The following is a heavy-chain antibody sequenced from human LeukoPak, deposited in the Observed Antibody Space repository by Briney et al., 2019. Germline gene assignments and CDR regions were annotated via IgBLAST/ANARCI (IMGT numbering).Heavy chain of an antibody. Sequence: GGTLRLSCAASGFTFRSYSMNWVRQAPGKGLEWVSYISSSSSTIYYADSVKGRFTISRDNAKNSLYLQMNSLRAEDTAVYYCARTLVGATRPYYFDYWGQGTLVTVSS. CDR1: GFTFRSYS. CDR3: ARTLVGATRPYYFDY. V-gene: IGHV3-48*01. J-gene: IGHJ4*02. CDR2: ISSSSSTI. D-gene: IGHD1-26*01.